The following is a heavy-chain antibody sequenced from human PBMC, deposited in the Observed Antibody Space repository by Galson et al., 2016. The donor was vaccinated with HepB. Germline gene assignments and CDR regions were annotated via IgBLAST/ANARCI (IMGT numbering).Heavy chain of an antibody. Sequence: ETLSLTCNVSGFSISRTSYFWGWIRQPPGKGLEWIATIYYTGNTYYNPSLQSRVTISADTSKNQFSLNLTSVTATDTAIYYCARRTHSGTFWYFDFWGRGTLVSVSS. CDR3: ARRTHSGTFWYFDF. CDR2: IYYTGNT. CDR1: GFSISRTSYF. J-gene: IGHJ2*01. D-gene: IGHD1-26*01. V-gene: IGHV4-39*01.